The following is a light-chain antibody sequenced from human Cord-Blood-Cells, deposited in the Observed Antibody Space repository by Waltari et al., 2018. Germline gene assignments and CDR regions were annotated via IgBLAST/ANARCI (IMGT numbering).Light chain of an antibody. CDR1: QSISSY. CDR3: QQSYSTPLT. CDR2: AAS. Sequence: DIQMTQSPSSLSASVGDRVTITCRASQSISSYLNWYQQKPGKAPKLLIYAASSLQSGVPSRFSGSGAGRDFTLTIISLQPEDFATYYCQQSYSTPLTFGGGTKLEIK. J-gene: IGKJ4*01. V-gene: IGKV1-39*01.